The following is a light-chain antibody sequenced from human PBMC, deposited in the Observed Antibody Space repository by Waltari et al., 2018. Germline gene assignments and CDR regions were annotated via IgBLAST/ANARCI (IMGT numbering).Light chain of an antibody. V-gene: IGKV4-1*01. CDR1: RRVFYSPNNKNY. CDR2: WAS. J-gene: IGKJ4*01. CDR3: QQYYGFPFT. Sequence: DIVMTQSPDSLAVSLGERATLYCKSSRRVFYSPNNKNYLSWYQQKQRQPPNLLIYWASTRESGVPDRFSGSRSGTDFTLTIDSLQAEDVALYYCQQYYGFPFTFGGGTKVEIK.